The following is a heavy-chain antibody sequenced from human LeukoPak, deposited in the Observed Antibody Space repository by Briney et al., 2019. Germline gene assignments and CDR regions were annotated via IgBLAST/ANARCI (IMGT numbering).Heavy chain of an antibody. D-gene: IGHD3-3*01. Sequence: GGSLRLSCAASGFTFSSYGMHWVRQAPGKGLEWVAFIRYDGSNKYYADSVKGRFTISRDNSKNTLYLQMISLRAEDTSVYYCAKGPYYDFWSGYYSPYMDVWGKGTTVTVSS. CDR1: GFTFSSYG. J-gene: IGHJ6*03. CDR3: AKGPYYDFWSGYYSPYMDV. V-gene: IGHV3-30*02. CDR2: IRYDGSNK.